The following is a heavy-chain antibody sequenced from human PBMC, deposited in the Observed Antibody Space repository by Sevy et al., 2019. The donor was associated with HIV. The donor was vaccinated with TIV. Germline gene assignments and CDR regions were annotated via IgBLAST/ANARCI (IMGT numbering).Heavy chain of an antibody. V-gene: IGHV3-23*01. CDR2: ISGSGANT. D-gene: IGHD2-2*01. CDR1: GFPFSSYA. Sequence: GGSLRLSCATSGFPFSSYAMSWVRQAPGKGLEWVSVISGSGANTYYAESVKGRFTISRDNSKNRLYLQVNTLRAEDMAIYCCADEEDIVEVPEAMRGCYNYAMDDWGQGTTVTVSS. J-gene: IGHJ6*02. CDR3: ADEEDIVEVPEAMRGCYNYAMDD.